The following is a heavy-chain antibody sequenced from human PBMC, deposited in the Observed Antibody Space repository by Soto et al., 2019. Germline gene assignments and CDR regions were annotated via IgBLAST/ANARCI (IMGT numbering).Heavy chain of an antibody. D-gene: IGHD2-2*01. CDR3: TRQIFYCSSTSCQDFVDY. CDR1: GFTFSGSA. CDR2: IRSKANSYAT. J-gene: IGHJ4*02. Sequence: GGSLRLSCAASGFTFSGSAMHWVRQASGKGLEWVGRIRSKANSYATAYAASVKGRFTISREDSKNTAYLQMNSLKTEDTAVYYSTRQIFYCSSTSCQDFVDYWGQGTLVTVSS. V-gene: IGHV3-73*01.